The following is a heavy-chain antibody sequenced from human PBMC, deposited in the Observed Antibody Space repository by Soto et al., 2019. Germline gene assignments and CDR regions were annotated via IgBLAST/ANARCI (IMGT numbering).Heavy chain of an antibody. D-gene: IGHD6-6*01. Sequence: PSETLSLTCTVSGGSISSSSYYWGWIRHPLGKGLEWIGSIYYSGSTYYNPSLKSRVTISVDTSKNQFSLKLSSVTAADTAVYYCASQGKLVRFPFGDYWGQGTLVTVSS. CDR1: GGSISSSSYY. CDR3: ASQGKLVRFPFGDY. J-gene: IGHJ4*02. V-gene: IGHV4-39*01. CDR2: IYYSGST.